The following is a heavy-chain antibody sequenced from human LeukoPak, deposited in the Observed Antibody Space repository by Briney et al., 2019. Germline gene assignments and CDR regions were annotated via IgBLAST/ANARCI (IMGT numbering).Heavy chain of an antibody. CDR2: VTGSGGST. D-gene: IGHD6-13*01. CDR3: AKDRGSSSYGLDV. V-gene: IGHV3-23*01. CDR1: GFTLSSYA. J-gene: IGHJ6*02. Sequence: PGRSLRLSCAASGFTLSSYAMTWVRQAPGKGLEWVSVVTGSGGSTYYADSVKGRFTISRDNSKNTLYLQMNSLRAEDTAVYYCAKDRGSSSYGLDVWGQGTTVTVSS.